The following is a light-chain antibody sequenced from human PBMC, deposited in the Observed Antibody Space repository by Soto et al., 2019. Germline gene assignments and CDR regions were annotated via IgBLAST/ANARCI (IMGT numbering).Light chain of an antibody. Sequence: ELVLTQSPDTLSLSPGERATLFCRASQTLSITSLAWYQQKPGQAPRLLIYAASTRHTGIPDRFNGSGSGTDFALTIKRREPEDFAVYFCQQYDGAPLTFGPGTKVDGK. V-gene: IGKV3-20*01. CDR1: QTLSITS. J-gene: IGKJ3*01. CDR3: QQYDGAPLT. CDR2: AAS.